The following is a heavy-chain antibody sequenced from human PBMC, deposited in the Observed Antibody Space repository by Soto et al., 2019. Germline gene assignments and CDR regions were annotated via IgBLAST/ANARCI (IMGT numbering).Heavy chain of an antibody. CDR1: GGSIGGAGYS. CDR2: IYHSGTI. V-gene: IGHV4-30-2*01. D-gene: IGHD3-10*01. Sequence: GPGPIPPSETLSLTCAVSGGSIGGAGYSWSWIRQPPGGGLEWIGYIYHSGTILYNPSLKTRLTISLDMSNNKFSLTLNSVTAADAAVYYCARAQFFSGSGNYNNLIFDSWGQRTQDTGSS. CDR3: ARAQFFSGSGNYNNLIFDS. J-gene: IGHJ5*01.